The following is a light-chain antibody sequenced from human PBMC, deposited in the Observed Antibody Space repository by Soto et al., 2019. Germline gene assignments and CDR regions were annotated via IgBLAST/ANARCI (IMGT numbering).Light chain of an antibody. Sequence: DIQMTQSPSSLSASVGDRVTITCRASQGISNFLAWYQQKPGKVPTLLISAASTLQSGVPSRFRGSGSGTDFTITITSLKPEDVATYYCQNYSRVITFGQGTRLEIK. CDR2: AAS. V-gene: IGKV1-27*01. CDR3: QNYSRVIT. CDR1: QGISNF. J-gene: IGKJ5*01.